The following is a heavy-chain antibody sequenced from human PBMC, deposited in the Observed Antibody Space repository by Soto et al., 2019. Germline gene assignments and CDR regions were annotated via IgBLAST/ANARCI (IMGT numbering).Heavy chain of an antibody. CDR3: ARVPYYYDTSGYYS. D-gene: IGHD3-22*01. Sequence: ASVKVSCKASGYTFSSYGISWVRQAPGQGLEWMGWVSAYNGNPNYAQKLQGRITLTTDTPTSTAYMELRSLRSDDTAVYYRARVPYYYDTSGYYSWGQGTLVTVSS. V-gene: IGHV1-18*04. J-gene: IGHJ4*02. CDR2: VSAYNGNP. CDR1: GYTFSSYG.